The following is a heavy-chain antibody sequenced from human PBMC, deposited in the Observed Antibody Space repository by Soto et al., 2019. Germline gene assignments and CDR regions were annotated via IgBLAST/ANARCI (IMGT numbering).Heavy chain of an antibody. D-gene: IGHD3-3*01. J-gene: IGHJ4*02. V-gene: IGHV4-39*01. CDR1: GGSISSSSYY. Sequence: QLQLQESGPGLVKPSETLSLTCTVSGGSISSSSYYWGWIRQPPGKGLEWIGSIYYSGSTYYNPSLKSRVTISVDTSKNQFSLKLSSVTAADTAVYYCARAPTIFGVVAGLWGQGTLVTVSS. CDR3: ARAPTIFGVVAGL. CDR2: IYYSGST.